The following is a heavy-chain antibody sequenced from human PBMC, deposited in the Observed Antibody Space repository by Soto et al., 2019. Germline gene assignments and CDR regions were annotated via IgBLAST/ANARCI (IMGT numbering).Heavy chain of an antibody. J-gene: IGHJ4*02. V-gene: IGHV1-2*02. D-gene: IGHD3-22*01. CDR1: GYTFTGYY. CDR2: INPNSGGT. CDR3: ARGYYDSSGYNPDY. Sequence: ASVKVSCKASGYTFTGYYMHWVRQAPGQGLEWMGWINPNSGGTNCAQKFQGRVTMTRDTSISTAYMELSRLRSDDTAVYYCARGYYDSSGYNPDYWGQGTLVTVSS.